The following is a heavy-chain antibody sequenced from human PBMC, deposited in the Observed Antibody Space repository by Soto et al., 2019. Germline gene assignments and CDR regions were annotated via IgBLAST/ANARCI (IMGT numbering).Heavy chain of an antibody. CDR3: ARSQGGSTSLDIYYYYYYGMDV. Sequence: QVQLVQSGAEVKKPGSSVKVSCKAPGGTFSSYAISWVRQAPGQGLEWMGGIIPIFGTANYAQKFQGRVTMTADDSTSTGYMELSSLRSEDTAVYYCARSQGGSTSLDIYYYYYYGMDVWGQGTTVTVSS. D-gene: IGHD2-2*01. CDR2: IIPIFGTA. V-gene: IGHV1-69*01. CDR1: GGTFSSYA. J-gene: IGHJ6*02.